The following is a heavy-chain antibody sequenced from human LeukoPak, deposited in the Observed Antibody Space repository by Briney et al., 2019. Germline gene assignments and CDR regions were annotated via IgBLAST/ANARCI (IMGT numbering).Heavy chain of an antibody. CDR3: APAEGYGDLDFDY. CDR1: GFTFSSYS. J-gene: IGHJ4*02. Sequence: GGSLRLSCAASGFTFSSYSMNWVRQAPGQGLEWVSSISSSSSYIYYADSVKGRFTISRDNAKNSLYLQMNSLRAEDTAVYYCAPAEGYGDLDFDYWGQGTLVTVSP. V-gene: IGHV3-21*04. D-gene: IGHD4-17*01. CDR2: ISSSSSYI.